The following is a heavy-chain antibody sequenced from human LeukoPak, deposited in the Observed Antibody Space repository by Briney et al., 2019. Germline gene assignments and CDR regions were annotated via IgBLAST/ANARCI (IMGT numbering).Heavy chain of an antibody. D-gene: IGHD4-23*01. V-gene: IGHV5-51*01. CDR1: ADIVMDYC. J-gene: IGHJ4*02. CDR3: GKSRLGGSVHSYDY. CDR2: IYFDDSDT. Sequence: GESLKISSKAAADIVMDYCIGWVRQTPRKRVKWMGIIYFDDSDTRYSPHFDGQVIISGDKSTATAYLQWSSLKTSDTALYYCGKSRLGGSVHSYDYWGQGTRVTVSS.